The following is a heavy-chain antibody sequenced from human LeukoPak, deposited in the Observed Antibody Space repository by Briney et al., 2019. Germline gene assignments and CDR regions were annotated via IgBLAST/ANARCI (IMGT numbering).Heavy chain of an antibody. V-gene: IGHV4-34*01. CDR1: GGSFSGYY. Sequence: KPSETLSLTCAVYGGSFSGYYWSWIRQPPGKGLEWIGEINHSGSTNYNPSLKSRVTISVDTSKNQFSLKLSSVTAADTAVYYCARGYYDSSGYYYRTNYYYYGMDVWGQGTTVTVSS. D-gene: IGHD3-22*01. CDR2: INHSGST. CDR3: ARGYYDSSGYYYRTNYYYYGMDV. J-gene: IGHJ6*02.